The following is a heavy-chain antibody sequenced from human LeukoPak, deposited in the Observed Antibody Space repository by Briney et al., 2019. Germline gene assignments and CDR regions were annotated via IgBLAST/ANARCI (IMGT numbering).Heavy chain of an antibody. CDR2: INPSGGST. CDR3: ARDLRDYYDSSVQGAFDI. V-gene: IGHV1-46*01. D-gene: IGHD3-22*01. J-gene: IGHJ3*02. Sequence: ASVKVSCKASGYTFTSYYMHWVRQAPGQGLEWMGIINPSGGSTSYAQKFQGRVTMTRDTSTSTVYMELSSLRSEDTAVYYCARDLRDYYDSSVQGAFDIWGQGTMVTVSS. CDR1: GYTFTSYY.